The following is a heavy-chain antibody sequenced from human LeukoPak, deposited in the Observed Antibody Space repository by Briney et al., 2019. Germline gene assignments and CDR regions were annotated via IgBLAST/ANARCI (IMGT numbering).Heavy chain of an antibody. D-gene: IGHD2-2*02. J-gene: IGHJ4*02. Sequence: ASVKVSCKASGYTFTGYYMHWVRQAPGQGLEWMGWINPNSGGTNYAQKFQGRVTMTRDTSISTAYMELSRLRSDDTAVYYCAGDHCSSTSCYTGRGPDYWGQGTLVTVSS. CDR1: GYTFTGYY. CDR3: AGDHCSSTSCYTGRGPDY. CDR2: INPNSGGT. V-gene: IGHV1-2*02.